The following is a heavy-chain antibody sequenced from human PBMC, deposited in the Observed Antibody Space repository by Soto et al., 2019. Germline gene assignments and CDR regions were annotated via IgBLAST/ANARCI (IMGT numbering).Heavy chain of an antibody. Sequence: PSETLSPTCTVSGGSISSSYWSWIRKPAGKGLEWIGRIYTSGSTNYNPSLKSRVTMSVDTSKNQFSLKLSSVTAADTAVYYCARVLVCSGGSCYGNWFDPWGQGTLVTVSS. CDR2: IYTSGST. CDR1: GGSISSSY. D-gene: IGHD2-15*01. CDR3: ARVLVCSGGSCYGNWFDP. J-gene: IGHJ5*02. V-gene: IGHV4-4*07.